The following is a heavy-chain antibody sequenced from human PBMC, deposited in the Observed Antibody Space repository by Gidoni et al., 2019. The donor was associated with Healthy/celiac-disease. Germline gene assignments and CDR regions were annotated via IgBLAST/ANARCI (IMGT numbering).Heavy chain of an antibody. CDR3: ARGRGFWRD. CDR1: GYTLTSYD. J-gene: IGHJ4*02. D-gene: IGHD3-3*01. CDR2: KNPNSGNT. V-gene: IGHV1-8*01. Sequence: QVQLLQSGAEVKEPGASVTVSCTASGYTLTSYDINWVRQATGQGLEWLGWKNPNSGNTGYAQKFQGRVTMTRNTSISTAYMELSSLRSEDTAVYYCARGRGFWRDWGQGTLVTVSS.